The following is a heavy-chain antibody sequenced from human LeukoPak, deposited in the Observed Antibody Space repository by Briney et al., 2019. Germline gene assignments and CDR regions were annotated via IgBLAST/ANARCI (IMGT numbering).Heavy chain of an antibody. J-gene: IGHJ5*02. D-gene: IGHD3-9*01. CDR3: ARDRHDILTGSLNWFDP. Sequence: GASVKVSCKASGYTFTSYGISWVRQAPGQGLEWMGWISAYNGNTNYAQKLQGRVTMTTDTSTSTAYMELRSLRSDDTAVYYCARDRHDILTGSLNWFDPWGQGTLVTVSS. V-gene: IGHV1-18*01. CDR1: GYTFTSYG. CDR2: ISAYNGNT.